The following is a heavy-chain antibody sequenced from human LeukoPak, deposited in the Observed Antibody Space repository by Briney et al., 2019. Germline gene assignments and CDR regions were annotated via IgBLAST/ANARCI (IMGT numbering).Heavy chain of an antibody. CDR1: GFTVSSNY. CDR3: AIDTSGRSY. V-gene: IGHV4-34*08. J-gene: IGHJ4*02. D-gene: IGHD6-19*01. CDR2: INHSGST. Sequence: GSLRLSCAASGFTVSSNYMSWVRQPPGKGLEWIGEINHSGSTNYNPSLKSRVTLSVDTSKNQFSLKLSSVTAADTAVYYCAIDTSGRSYWGQGTLVTVSS.